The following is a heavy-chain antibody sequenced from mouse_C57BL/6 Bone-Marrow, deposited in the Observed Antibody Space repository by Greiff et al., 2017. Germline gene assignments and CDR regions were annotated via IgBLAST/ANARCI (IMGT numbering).Heavy chain of an antibody. D-gene: IGHD2-1*01. J-gene: IGHJ1*03. CDR2: IYIGNGYT. V-gene: IGHV1-58*01. Sequence: DVQLQESGAELVRPGSSVKMSCKTSGYTFTSYGINWVKQRPGQGLEWIGYIYIGNGYTEYNEKFKGKATLTSDTSSSTAYMQLSSLTSEDSAIYFCARSEMVTTLFYWYFDVWGTGTTVTVSS. CDR1: GYTFTSYG. CDR3: ARSEMVTTLFYWYFDV.